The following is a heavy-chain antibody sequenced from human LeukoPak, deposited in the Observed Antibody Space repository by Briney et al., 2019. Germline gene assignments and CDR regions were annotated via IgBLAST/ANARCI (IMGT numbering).Heavy chain of an antibody. Sequence: SETLSLTCTVSGGSISSYYWSWIRQPPGKGLEWIGYIYYSGSTIYNPSLKSRVTISVDTSKNQFSLKLSSVTAADTAVYYCARHGGIYYGSGSYSRDYYGMDVWGQGTTVTVSS. CDR3: ARHGGIYYGSGSYSRDYYGMDV. V-gene: IGHV4-59*08. CDR2: IYYSGST. CDR1: GGSISSYY. D-gene: IGHD3-10*01. J-gene: IGHJ6*02.